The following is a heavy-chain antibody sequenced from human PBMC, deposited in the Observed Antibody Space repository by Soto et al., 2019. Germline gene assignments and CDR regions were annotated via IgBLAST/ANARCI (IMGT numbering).Heavy chain of an antibody. Sequence: GGSLRLSCAASGLTFSSYWMHWVRQAPGKGLVWVSRISTDGSVTTYADSVKGRFTISRDNSKNTLYLQMNSLRAEDTAVYYCARAASSTWYLAYWGQGTLVTVSS. D-gene: IGHD6-13*01. J-gene: IGHJ4*02. CDR3: ARAASSTWYLAY. CDR1: GLTFSSYW. V-gene: IGHV3-74*01. CDR2: ISTDGSVT.